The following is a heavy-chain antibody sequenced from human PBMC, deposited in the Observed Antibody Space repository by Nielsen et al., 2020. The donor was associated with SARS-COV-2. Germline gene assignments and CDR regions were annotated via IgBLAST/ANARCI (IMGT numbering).Heavy chain of an antibody. J-gene: IGHJ4*02. CDR3: ARVSRGIAARPDY. V-gene: IGHV4-39*07. Sequence: SETLSLTCTVSGGSISSSSYYWSWIRQPPGKGLEWIGEINHSGSTNYNPSLKSRVTISVDTSKNQFSLKLSSVTAADTAVYYCARVSRGIAARPDYWGQGTLVTVSS. CDR2: INHSGST. D-gene: IGHD6-6*01. CDR1: GGSISSSSYY.